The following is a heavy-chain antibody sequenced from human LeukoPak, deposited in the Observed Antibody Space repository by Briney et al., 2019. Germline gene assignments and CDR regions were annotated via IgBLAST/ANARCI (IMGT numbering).Heavy chain of an antibody. CDR3: ARRIAAAGHFDY. Sequence: GASVKVSCKASGYTFTSYYMHWVRQAPGQGLEWMGRINPNSGGTNYAQKFQGRVTMTRDTSISTAYMELSSLRSDDTAVFYCARRIAAAGHFDYWGQGTLVTVSS. J-gene: IGHJ4*02. CDR2: INPNSGGT. CDR1: GYTFTSYY. D-gene: IGHD6-13*01. V-gene: IGHV1-2*06.